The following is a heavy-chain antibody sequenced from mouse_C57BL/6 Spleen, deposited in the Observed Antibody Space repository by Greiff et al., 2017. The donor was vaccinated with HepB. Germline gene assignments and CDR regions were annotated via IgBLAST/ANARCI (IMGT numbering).Heavy chain of an antibody. V-gene: IGHV1-55*01. CDR2: IYPGSGST. D-gene: IGHD1-1*01. Sequence: VQLQQPGAELVKPGASVKMSCKASGYTFTSYWITWVKQRPGQGLEWIGDIYPGSGSTNYNEKFKSKATLTVDTSSSTAYMQLSSLTSEDSAAYYCARGKDYYYGSSFRPYYFDYWGQGTTLTVSS. CDR3: ARGKDYYYGSSFRPYYFDY. CDR1: GYTFTSYW. J-gene: IGHJ2*01.